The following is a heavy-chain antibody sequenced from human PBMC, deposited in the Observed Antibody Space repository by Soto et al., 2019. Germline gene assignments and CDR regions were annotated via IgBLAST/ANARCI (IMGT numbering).Heavy chain of an antibody. CDR2: IFYSGST. CDR3: LKDSGYNYGYFRWFDP. J-gene: IGHJ5*02. CDR1: GGSISNYY. Sequence: ETLSLTCTVSGGSISNYYWSWIRQPPGRGLEWIGHIFYSGSTNYNPALKSRVTISVDTSKSQFSLKLSSVTAADTVVYYCLKDSGYNYGYFRWFDPWGQGTLVTVSS. D-gene: IGHD5-18*01. V-gene: IGHV4-59*01.